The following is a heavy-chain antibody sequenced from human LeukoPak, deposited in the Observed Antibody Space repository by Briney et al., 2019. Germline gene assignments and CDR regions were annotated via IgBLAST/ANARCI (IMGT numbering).Heavy chain of an antibody. D-gene: IGHD2-2*01. CDR2: ISAYNGNT. J-gene: IGHJ3*02. Sequence: ASVKVSCKASGYTFTSYGISWVRQAPGQGLEWMGWISAYNGNTNYAQKLQGRVTMTTDTSTSTAYMELRSLRSDDTAVYYCARSSPLGYCSSTSCYGLVVSWGAFDIWGQGTMVTVSS. CDR1: GYTFTSYG. V-gene: IGHV1-18*01. CDR3: ARSSPLGYCSSTSCYGLVVSWGAFDI.